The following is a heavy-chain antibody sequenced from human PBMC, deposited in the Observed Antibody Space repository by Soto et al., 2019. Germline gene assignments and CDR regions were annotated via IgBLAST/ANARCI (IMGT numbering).Heavy chain of an antibody. V-gene: IGHV4-59*01. CDR3: ARVSGAYCGGDCYSWWFDP. D-gene: IGHD2-21*02. CDR1: GGSISSYY. CDR2: IYYSGST. J-gene: IGHJ5*02. Sequence: SETLSLTCTVSGGSISSYYWSWIRQPPGKGLEWIGYIYYSGSTNYNPSLKSRVTISVDTSKNQFSLKLSSVTAADTAVYYCARVSGAYCGGDCYSWWFDPWGQGTLVTVSS.